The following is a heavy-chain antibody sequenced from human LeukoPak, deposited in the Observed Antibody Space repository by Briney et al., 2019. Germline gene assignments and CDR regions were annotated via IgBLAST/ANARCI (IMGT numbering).Heavy chain of an antibody. CDR3: ARDDPCDLGYFDY. CDR2: IYYSGST. V-gene: IGHV4-59*01. D-gene: IGHD3-16*01. Sequence: PSETLSLTCTVSGGSISSYYWSWIRQPPGKGLEWIGYIYYSGSTNYNPSLKSRVNISVDTSKNQFSLKLSSVTAADTAVYYCARDDPCDLGYFDYWGQGTLVTVSS. J-gene: IGHJ4*02. CDR1: GGSISSYY.